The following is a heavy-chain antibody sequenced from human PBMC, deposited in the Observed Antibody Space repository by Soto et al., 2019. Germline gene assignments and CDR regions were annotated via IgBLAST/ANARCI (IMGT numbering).Heavy chain of an antibody. CDR3: ARRRKADWFDP. J-gene: IGHJ5*02. V-gene: IGHV4-39*01. CDR2: IYYSGST. Sequence: SETLSLTCTVSGGSIISSSYFFVCIRQPPGRGLEWIGSIYYSGSTYYNPSLKSRVTISVDTSKNQFSLKLSSVTAADTAVYYCARRRKADWFDPWGQGTLVTAPQ. D-gene: IGHD6-25*01. CDR1: GGSIISSSYF.